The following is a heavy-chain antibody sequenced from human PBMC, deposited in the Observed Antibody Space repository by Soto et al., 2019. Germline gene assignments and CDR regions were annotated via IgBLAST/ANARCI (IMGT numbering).Heavy chain of an antibody. V-gene: IGHV1-2*04. Sequence: ASVKVSCKASGYTFTGYYMHWVRQAPGQGLEWMGWINPNSGGTNYAQKFQGWVTMTRDTSISTAYMELSRLRSDDTAVYYCARRGQLEPNSFDYWGKGTVVTVFS. CDR1: GYTFTGYY. J-gene: IGHJ4*02. D-gene: IGHD1-1*01. CDR3: ARRGQLEPNSFDY. CDR2: INPNSGGT.